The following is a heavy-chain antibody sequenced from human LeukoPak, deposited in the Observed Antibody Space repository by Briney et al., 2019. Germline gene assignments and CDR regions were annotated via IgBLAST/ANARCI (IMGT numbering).Heavy chain of an antibody. D-gene: IGHD6-13*01. J-gene: IGHJ4*02. CDR3: ARDPELPAGGRIAAAGLDY. V-gene: IGHV3-23*01. Sequence: GGSLTLSCAASGFTFSSHWMHWVRQVPGKGLMWVSAISGSGGSTYYADSVKGRFTISRDNSKNTLYLQMNSLRAEDTAVYYCARDPELPAGGRIAAAGLDYWGQGTLVTVSS. CDR1: GFTFSSHW. CDR2: ISGSGGST.